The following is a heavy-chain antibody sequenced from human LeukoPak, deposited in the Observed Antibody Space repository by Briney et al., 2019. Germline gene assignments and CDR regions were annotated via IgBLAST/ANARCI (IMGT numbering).Heavy chain of an antibody. CDR3: ARVPGGGTAAN. CDR1: GGSVSSGSYH. J-gene: IGHJ3*01. CDR2: IYYSGST. D-gene: IGHD1-7*01. Sequence: PSETLSLTCTVSGGSVSSGSYHWSWIRQPPGEGLEWIGYIYYSGSTNYNPSLKSRVTISVDTSKNQFSLKLSSMTAADTAVYYCARVPGGGTAANWGQGTMVTVSS. V-gene: IGHV4-61*01.